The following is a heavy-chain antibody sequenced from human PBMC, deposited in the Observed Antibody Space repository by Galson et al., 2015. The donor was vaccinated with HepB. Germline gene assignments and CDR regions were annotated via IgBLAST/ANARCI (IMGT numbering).Heavy chain of an antibody. V-gene: IGHV3-21*01. J-gene: IGHJ3*02. Sequence: SLRLSCAASGFTFSSYSMNWVRQAPGKGLEWVSSISSSSSYIYYADSVKGRFTISRDNAKNSLYLQMNSLRAEDTAVYYCARGGVVAATPRDAFDIWGQGTMVTVSS. CDR3: ARGGVVAATPRDAFDI. CDR2: ISSSSSYI. D-gene: IGHD2-15*01. CDR1: GFTFSSYS.